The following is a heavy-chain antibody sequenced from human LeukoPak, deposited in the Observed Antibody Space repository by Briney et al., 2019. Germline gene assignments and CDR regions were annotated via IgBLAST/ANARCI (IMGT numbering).Heavy chain of an antibody. CDR3: ASSVGSTDY. J-gene: IGHJ4*02. V-gene: IGHV4-34*01. Sequence: TSETLSLTCAVYGESLSKYYWTWIRQSPVKGLEWIGEINHRGSTNLNPSLKSRVTLSVDTSKHQFSLKLTSVTAADAAVYYCASSVGSTDYWGQGTLVTVSS. CDR1: GESLSKYY. D-gene: IGHD1-26*01. CDR2: INHRGST.